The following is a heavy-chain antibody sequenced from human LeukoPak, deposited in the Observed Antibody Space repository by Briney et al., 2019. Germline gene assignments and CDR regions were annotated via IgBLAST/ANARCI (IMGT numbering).Heavy chain of an antibody. J-gene: IGHJ5*02. D-gene: IGHD1-14*01. CDR2: VYAGGTT. CDR1: GDSITSYS. V-gene: IGHV4-4*07. CDR3: ARDRSRKFVGWFDP. Sequence: PSETLSLTCSVSGDSITSYSWSWIRQPAGKGLEWIGRVYAGGTTNYNPSLESRVTISMDKFQNQFSLTLRSVTAADTAVYYCARDRSRKFVGWFDPWGQGVLVTVSS.